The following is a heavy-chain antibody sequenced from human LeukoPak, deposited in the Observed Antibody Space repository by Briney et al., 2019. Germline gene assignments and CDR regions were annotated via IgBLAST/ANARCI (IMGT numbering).Heavy chain of an antibody. CDR2: ISMSGSTI. J-gene: IGHJ4*02. CDR1: GFTFSSYS. Sequence: PGGSLRLSCAASGFTFSSYSMNWVRQAPGKGLEWVSYISMSGSTIYYADSVKGRFTISRDNARNSLYLQMNSLRAEDTAVYYCARARGPYGDYHYFDYWGQGTLVTVSS. CDR3: ARARGPYGDYHYFDY. V-gene: IGHV3-48*04. D-gene: IGHD4-17*01.